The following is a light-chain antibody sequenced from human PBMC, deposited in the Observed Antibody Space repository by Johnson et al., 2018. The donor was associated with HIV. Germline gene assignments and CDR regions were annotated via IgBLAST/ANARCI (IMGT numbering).Light chain of an antibody. Sequence: QSVLTQPPSVSAAPGQKVTISCSGSSSNIGNNYVSCYQQLPGTAPKLLIYDNNKRPSGIPDRFSGSKSGTSATLGITGLQTGDEADYYCGTWDSSLSAEVFGTGTTITVL. CDR2: DNN. CDR3: GTWDSSLSAEV. V-gene: IGLV1-51*01. J-gene: IGLJ1*01. CDR1: SSNIGNNY.